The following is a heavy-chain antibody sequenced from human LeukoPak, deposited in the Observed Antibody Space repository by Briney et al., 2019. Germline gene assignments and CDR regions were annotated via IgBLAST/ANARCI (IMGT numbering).Heavy chain of an antibody. CDR2: IYHSGST. Sequence: PSETLSLTCAVSGGSISSGGYSWSWIRQPPGKGLEWIGYIYHSGSTYCNPSLKSRVTISVDRSKNQFSLKLSSVTAADTAVYYCARVEGIYCSSTSCYGNWFDPWGQGTLVTVSS. CDR3: ARVEGIYCSSTSCYGNWFDP. V-gene: IGHV4-30-2*01. J-gene: IGHJ5*02. CDR1: GGSISSGGYS. D-gene: IGHD2-2*01.